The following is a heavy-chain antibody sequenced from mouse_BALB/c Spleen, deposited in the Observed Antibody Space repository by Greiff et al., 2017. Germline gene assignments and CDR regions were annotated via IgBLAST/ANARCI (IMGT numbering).Heavy chain of an antibody. CDR3: TRANWDDYYAMDY. Sequence: QVQLQQSGAELMKPGASVKISCKATGYTFSSYWIEWVKQRPGHGLEWIGEILPGSGSTNYNEKFKGKATFTADTSSNTAYMQLSSLTSEDSAVYYCTRANWDDYYAMDYWGQGTSVTVSS. J-gene: IGHJ4*01. CDR1: GYTFSSYW. V-gene: IGHV1-9*01. CDR2: ILPGSGST. D-gene: IGHD4-1*01.